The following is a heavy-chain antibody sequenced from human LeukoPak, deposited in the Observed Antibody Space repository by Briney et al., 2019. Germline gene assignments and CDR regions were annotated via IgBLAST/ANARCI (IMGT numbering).Heavy chain of an antibody. V-gene: IGHV4-39*07. D-gene: IGHD3-10*01. Sequence: SETLSLTCSVSGGSISSTTFYWAWIRQPPGNGLEWIGSVYYTGDTKIPVSLKSRVAISVDTANNQFSLKLSSVTAADTAVYYCARRTGYYYGSGSYPNYYMDVWGKGTTVTVSS. J-gene: IGHJ6*03. CDR3: ARRTGYYYGSGSYPNYYMDV. CDR2: VYYTGDT. CDR1: GGSISSTTFY.